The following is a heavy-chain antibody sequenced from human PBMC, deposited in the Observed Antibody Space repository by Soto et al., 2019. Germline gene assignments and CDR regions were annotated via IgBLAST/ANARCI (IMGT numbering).Heavy chain of an antibody. CDR2: MYPGDSDT. Sequence: SLKISCRGXGXDFNTNGXXXXRQLPGRGLEWVGIMYPGDSDTRYNPSLQGHVTLSADVTVSTXFLQWRSLKTSDTGIYFCARLPRDCXKTXCHYADHWGXXTXVTVSS. J-gene: IGHJ4*01. CDR3: ARLPRDCXKTXCHYADH. D-gene: IGHD3-16*01. CDR1: GXDFNTNG. V-gene: IGHV5-51*01.